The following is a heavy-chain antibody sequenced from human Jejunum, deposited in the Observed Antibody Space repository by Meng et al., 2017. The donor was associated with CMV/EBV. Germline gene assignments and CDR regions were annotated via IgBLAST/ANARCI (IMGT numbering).Heavy chain of an antibody. D-gene: IGHD1-7*01. Sequence: GLTFSLHDMNWVRQAPGKGLEWVSYISGSANNIYYADPVKGRFTISRDNAKNSLYLQMNSLRVEDTAVYYCANQMPWNYYHGMDLWGQGTTVTVSS. CDR2: ISGSANNI. V-gene: IGHV3-48*03. CDR1: GLTFSLHD. CDR3: ANQMPWNYYHGMDL. J-gene: IGHJ6*02.